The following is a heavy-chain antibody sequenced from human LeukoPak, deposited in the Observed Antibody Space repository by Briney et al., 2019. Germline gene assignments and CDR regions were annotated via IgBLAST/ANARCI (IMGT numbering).Heavy chain of an antibody. CDR1: GESFSAYF. V-gene: IGHV4-34*01. D-gene: IGHD2-15*01. Sequence: SETLSLTCAVYGESFSAYFWNWIRQAPGKPLEYIGEINHRGSSHYNPSLKTRVTLSVDTSKNQFSLKLTSVTAADTAVYFCARGSSFDGYCSAGARDAGYYDIWGQGTPVTVSS. J-gene: IGHJ4*02. CDR2: INHRGSS. CDR3: ARGSSFDGYCSAGARDAGYYDI.